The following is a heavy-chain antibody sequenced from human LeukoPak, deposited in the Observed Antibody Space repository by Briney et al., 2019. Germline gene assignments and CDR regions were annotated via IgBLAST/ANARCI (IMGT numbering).Heavy chain of an antibody. J-gene: IGHJ4*02. CDR3: ARGNYGSGSYYVVDFDS. CDR2: MHYSGST. CDR1: GGSINISDYY. D-gene: IGHD3-10*01. V-gene: IGHV4-39*01. Sequence: PSETLSLTCTVSGGSINISDYYWGWIRQPPGKGLEWIGFMHYSGSTYYSPSLKSRVTISVDTSKNQFSLKVSSVTAADTAVYYCARGNYGSGSYYVVDFDSWGQGTLVTVSS.